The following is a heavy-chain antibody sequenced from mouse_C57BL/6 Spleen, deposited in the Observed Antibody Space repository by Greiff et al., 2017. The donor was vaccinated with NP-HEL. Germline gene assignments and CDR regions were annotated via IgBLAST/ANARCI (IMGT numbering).Heavy chain of an antibody. CDR3: ARNDYDENY. Sequence: EVQLQQSGPELVKPGASVKISCKASGYSFTGYYMNWVKQSPEKSLEWIGEINPSTGGTTYNQKFKAKATLTVDKSSSTAYMQLKSLTSEDSAVYYCARNDYDENYWGQGTTLTVSS. J-gene: IGHJ2*01. CDR2: INPSTGGT. CDR1: GYSFTGYY. D-gene: IGHD2-4*01. V-gene: IGHV1-42*01.